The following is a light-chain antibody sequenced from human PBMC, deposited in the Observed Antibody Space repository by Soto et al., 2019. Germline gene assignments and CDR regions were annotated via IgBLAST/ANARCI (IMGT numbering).Light chain of an antibody. V-gene: IGLV2-14*01. J-gene: IGLJ1*01. CDR2: EVS. CDR1: SSDVGGYNY. CDR3: SSYTSSSTYV. Sequence: QSVLTQAASVSGSPGQSMTISCTGTSSDVGGYNYVSWYQQHPGKAPKLMIYEVSNRPSGVSNRFSGSKSGNTASLTISGLQAEDEADYYCSSYTSSSTYVFGTGTKVTVL.